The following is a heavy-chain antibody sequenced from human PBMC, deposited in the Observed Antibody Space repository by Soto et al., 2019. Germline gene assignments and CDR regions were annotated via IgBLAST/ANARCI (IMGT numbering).Heavy chain of an antibody. CDR1: GGSISDDSY. CDR2: IYHTGNT. CDR3: ARDEYELLSSVSCFGS. D-gene: IGHD2-2*01. J-gene: IGHJ5*01. Sequence: SETLSLTCTVSGGSISDDSYWSWIRQTPGKGLEWIGYIYHTGNTYYNPSLRSRVSIPVDKSKSRFSLKLISVTAADTSVYFWARDEYELLSSVSCFGSWGQVTLVTVAA. V-gene: IGHV4-30-4*01.